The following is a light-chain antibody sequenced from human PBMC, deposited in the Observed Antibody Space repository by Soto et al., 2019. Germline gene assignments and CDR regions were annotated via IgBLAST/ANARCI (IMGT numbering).Light chain of an antibody. J-gene: IGKJ1*01. CDR3: QQYGSSPST. V-gene: IGKV3-20*01. CDR1: QSVRSSN. Sequence: EIVLTQSPGTLPLSPGERATLSCRASQSVRSSNLAWYQQKPGQAPRLLIYGASSRGTGIPDRFSGSGSGTDFTLTISRLEPEDFAVYYCQQYGSSPSTFGQGTKVEI. CDR2: GAS.